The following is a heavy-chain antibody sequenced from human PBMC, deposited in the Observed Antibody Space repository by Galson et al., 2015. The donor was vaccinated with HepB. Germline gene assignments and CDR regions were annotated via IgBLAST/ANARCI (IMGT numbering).Heavy chain of an antibody. CDR1: GGSFSGYY. CDR3: AREQYYYDSSGYYLDDY. D-gene: IGHD3-22*01. J-gene: IGHJ4*02. Sequence: ETLSLTCAVYGGSFSGYYWSWIRQPPGKGLEWIGEINHSGSTNYNPSLKSRVTISVDTSKNQFSLKLSSVTAADTAVYYCAREQYYYDSSGYYLDDYWGQGTLVTVSS. CDR2: INHSGST. V-gene: IGHV4-34*01.